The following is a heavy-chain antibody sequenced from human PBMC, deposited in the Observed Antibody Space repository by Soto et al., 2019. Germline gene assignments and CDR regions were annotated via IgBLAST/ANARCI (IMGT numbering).Heavy chain of an antibody. V-gene: IGHV4-59*01. J-gene: IGHJ4*02. D-gene: IGHD3-9*01. CDR1: GGSISSYY. CDR3: AGGDILTGGPY. Sequence: NPSETLSLTCTVSGGSISSYYWSWIRQPPGKGLEWIGYIYYSGSTNYNPSLKSRVTISVDTSKNQFSLKLSSVTAADAAVYYCAGGDILTGGPYWGQGTLVTVSS. CDR2: IYYSGST.